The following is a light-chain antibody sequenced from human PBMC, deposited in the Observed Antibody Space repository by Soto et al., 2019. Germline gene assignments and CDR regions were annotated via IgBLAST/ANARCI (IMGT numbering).Light chain of an antibody. J-gene: IGKJ1*01. CDR1: QTVSSSY. V-gene: IGKV3-20*01. Sequence: EIVLTQSPGTLSLSPGERATLSCRASQTVSSSYLAWYQQKPGQDPRLLIYGASSRATGIPDRFSGSGSGTDFTLTISRLEPEDFAVYYGQLYGGSPPWTVGQGTKVEIK. CDR3: QLYGGSPPWT. CDR2: GAS.